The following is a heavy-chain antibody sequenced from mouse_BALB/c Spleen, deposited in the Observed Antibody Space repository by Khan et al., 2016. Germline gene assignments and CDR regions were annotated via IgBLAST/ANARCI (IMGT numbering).Heavy chain of an antibody. D-gene: IGHD2-14*01. CDR1: GFDFSRYW. CDR2: INPDSRTI. Sequence: EVKLLESGGGLVQPGGSLKFSCAASGFDFSRYWMSWVRQAPGKGLEWIGEINPDSRTINYTPSLKDKFIISRDNAKNTLYLQMRKVRSEETALFYVARRVGYASFAYWGQGTLVTVSA. J-gene: IGHJ3*01. V-gene: IGHV4-1*02. CDR3: ARRVGYASFAY.